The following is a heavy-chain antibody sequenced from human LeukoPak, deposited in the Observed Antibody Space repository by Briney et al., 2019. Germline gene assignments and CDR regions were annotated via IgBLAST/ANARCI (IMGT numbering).Heavy chain of an antibody. D-gene: IGHD1-26*01. CDR1: GFTFSSYE. V-gene: IGHV3-48*03. CDR3: ARLARIVGAWGYFDY. Sequence: GGSLRLSCAASGFTFSSYEMNWVRQAPGKGLEWVSYISSSGSTIYYADSAKGRFTISRDNAKNSLYLQMNSLRAEDTAVYYCARLARIVGAWGYFDYWGQGTLVTVSS. CDR2: ISSSGSTI. J-gene: IGHJ4*02.